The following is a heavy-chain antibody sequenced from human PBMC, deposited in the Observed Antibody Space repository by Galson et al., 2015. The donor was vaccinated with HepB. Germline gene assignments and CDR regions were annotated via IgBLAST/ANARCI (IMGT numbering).Heavy chain of an antibody. CDR3: ARSTSSPYLFDY. CDR1: GFTFSSYG. Sequence: SLRLSCAASGFTFSSYGMHWVRQAPGKGLEWVAVIWYDGSNKYYADSVKGRFTISRDNSKNTLYLQMNSLRAEDTAVYYCARSTSSPYLFDYWGQGTLVTVSS. V-gene: IGHV3-33*01. D-gene: IGHD6-13*01. J-gene: IGHJ4*02. CDR2: IWYDGSNK.